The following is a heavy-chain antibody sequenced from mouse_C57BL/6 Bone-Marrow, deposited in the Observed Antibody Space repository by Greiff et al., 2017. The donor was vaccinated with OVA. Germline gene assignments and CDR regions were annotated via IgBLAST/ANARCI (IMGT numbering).Heavy chain of an antibody. CDR3: ARDAGEYFDY. V-gene: IGHV7-1*01. Sequence: DVMLVESGGGLVQSGRSLRLSCATSGFTFSDFYMEWVRQAPGKGLEWIAASRNKANDYTTEYSASVKGRFIVSRDTSQSILYLQMNALRAEDTAIYYCARDAGEYFDYWGQGTTLTVSS. J-gene: IGHJ2*01. CDR1: GFTFSDFY. CDR2: SRNKANDYTT.